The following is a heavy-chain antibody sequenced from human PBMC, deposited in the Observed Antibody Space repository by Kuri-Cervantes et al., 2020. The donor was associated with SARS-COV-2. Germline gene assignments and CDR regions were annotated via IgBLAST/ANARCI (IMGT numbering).Heavy chain of an antibody. CDR1: GFTFSSYA. CDR2: IKGGSGTT. Sequence: GESLKISCAASGFTFSSYAMSWVRQAPGKGLEWVSCIKGGSGTTYYAASVKGRFTVSRDNAKNTLYLLMSSLRDEDTAMYYCARDLGVAPDFWGQGTQVTVSS. V-gene: IGHV3-23*01. J-gene: IGHJ4*02. D-gene: IGHD3-16*01. CDR3: ARDLGVAPDF.